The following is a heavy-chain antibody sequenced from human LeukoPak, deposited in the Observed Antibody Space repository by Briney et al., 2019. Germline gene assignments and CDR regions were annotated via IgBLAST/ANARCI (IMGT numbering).Heavy chain of an antibody. CDR3: ARGTDYDFWSGYYPPYYYYMDV. Sequence: ASVKVSCKASGYTFTGYDINWVRQATGQGLEWMGWMNPNSGDTGYAQKFQGRVTMTRNTSISTAYMELSSLRSEDTAVYYCARGTDYDFWSGYYPPYYYYMDVWGKGTTATVSS. CDR1: GYTFTGYD. D-gene: IGHD3-3*01. CDR2: MNPNSGDT. V-gene: IGHV1-8*01. J-gene: IGHJ6*03.